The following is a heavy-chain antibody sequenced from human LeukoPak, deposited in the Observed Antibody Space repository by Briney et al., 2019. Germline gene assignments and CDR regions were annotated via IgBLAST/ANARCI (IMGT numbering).Heavy chain of an antibody. D-gene: IGHD5-24*01. J-gene: IGHJ4*02. CDR2: INAGSGNT. CDR3: ASEQRDGYNYGDDY. V-gene: IGHV1-3*01. CDR1: GYTFTSYA. Sequence: GASVKVSCKASGYTFTSYAMHWVRQAPGQRVEWMGWINAGSGNTKYSQKFQGRVTITRDTSATTAYMELSGLRSEDTAVYYCASEQRDGYNYGDDYWGQGTLVTVSS.